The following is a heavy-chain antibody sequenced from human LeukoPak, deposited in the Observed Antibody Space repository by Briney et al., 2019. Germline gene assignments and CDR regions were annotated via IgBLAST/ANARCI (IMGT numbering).Heavy chain of an antibody. D-gene: IGHD4-17*01. CDR3: ARERNDYADY. CDR2: ISHDGSNK. Sequence: GGSLRLSCAASGFTFSSYAMHWVRQAPGKGLEWVAVISHDGSNKYYADSVKGRFTISRDNSKNTLYLQMNSLRAEDTAVYYCARERNDYADYWGQGTLVTVSS. V-gene: IGHV3-30-3*01. J-gene: IGHJ4*02. CDR1: GFTFSSYA.